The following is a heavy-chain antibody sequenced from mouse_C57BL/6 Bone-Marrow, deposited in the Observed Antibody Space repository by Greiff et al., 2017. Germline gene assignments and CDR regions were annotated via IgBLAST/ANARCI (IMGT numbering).Heavy chain of an antibody. J-gene: IGHJ2*01. CDR2: IHPNSGST. CDR3: ARRDGSSNYFDY. D-gene: IGHD1-1*01. CDR1: GYTFTSYW. V-gene: IGHV1-64*01. Sequence: QVQLQQPGAELVKPGASVKLSCKASGYTFTSYWMHWVKQRPGQGLEWIGMIHPNSGSTNYNEKFKSKATLTVDKSSSTAYMQHSSLTSEDSAVYYCARRDGSSNYFDYWGQGTTLTVSS.